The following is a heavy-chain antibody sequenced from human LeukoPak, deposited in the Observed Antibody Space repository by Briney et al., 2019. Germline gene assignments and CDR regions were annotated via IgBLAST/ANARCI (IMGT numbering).Heavy chain of an antibody. CDR2: ISAYNGNT. D-gene: IGHD4-17*01. V-gene: IGHV1-18*01. CDR3: ARHLYGDYFFDY. CDR1: GYTFNRYA. Sequence: ASVKVSCKASGYTFNRYAISWVRQAPGQGLEWMGWISAYNGNTNYAQKLQGRVTMTTDTSTTTAYMEQRSLRSDDTAVYYCARHLYGDYFFDYWGQGTLVTVSS. J-gene: IGHJ4*02.